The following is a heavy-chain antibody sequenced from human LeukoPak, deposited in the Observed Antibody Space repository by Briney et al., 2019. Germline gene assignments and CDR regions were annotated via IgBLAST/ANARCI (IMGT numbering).Heavy chain of an antibody. V-gene: IGHV3-7*03. CDR3: AKSLSGSYQFDY. Sequence: GGSLRLSCAASGFTFSTYWMSWVRQAPGKGLEWVAVIKQDGTEKYYVDSVKGRFTISRDNAKNSLYLQMNSLTAEDTAVYYCAKSLSGSYQFDYWGQGTLVTVSS. CDR1: GFTFSTYW. J-gene: IGHJ4*02. D-gene: IGHD1-26*01. CDR2: IKQDGTEK.